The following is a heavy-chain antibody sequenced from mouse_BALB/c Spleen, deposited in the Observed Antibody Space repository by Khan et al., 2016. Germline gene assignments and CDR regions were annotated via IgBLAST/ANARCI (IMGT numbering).Heavy chain of an antibody. J-gene: IGHJ2*01. CDR1: GYSITSDYA. CDR3: ARSGPFYFDY. Sequence: EVELVESGPGLVKPSQSLSLTCTVTGYSITSDYAWNWIRQFPGNKLEWMGYISYSGSTSYNPSLKSRISITRDTSKNQFFLQLNSVTTEDTATYYCARSGPFYFDYWGQGTTLTVPS. D-gene: IGHD4-1*01. V-gene: IGHV3-2*02. CDR2: ISYSGST.